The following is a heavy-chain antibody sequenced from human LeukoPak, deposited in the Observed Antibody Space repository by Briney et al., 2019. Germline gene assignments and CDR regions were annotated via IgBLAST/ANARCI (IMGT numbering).Heavy chain of an antibody. CDR2: IWYDGSNK. J-gene: IGHJ6*02. CDR3: ARVRPSTYYYYGMDV. CDR1: GFTFSSYG. D-gene: IGHD3-10*01. V-gene: IGHV3-33*01. Sequence: PGGSLRLSCAASGFTFSSYGMHWVRQAPGKGLEWVAVIWYDGSNKYYADSVKGRFTISRDNSKNTLYLQMNSLRAEDTAVYYCARVRPSTYYYYGMDVWGQGTTVTVSS.